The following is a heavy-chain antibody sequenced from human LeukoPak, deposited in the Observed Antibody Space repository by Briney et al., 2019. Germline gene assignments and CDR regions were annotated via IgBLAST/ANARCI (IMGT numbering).Heavy chain of an antibody. CDR3: TRAPLTIWSGYYMFDY. CDR1: GFTFGDYA. CDR2: IRSKAYGGTT. D-gene: IGHD3-3*01. V-gene: IGHV3-49*04. J-gene: IGHJ4*02. Sequence: GGSLRLSCTASGFTFGDYAMSWVRQAPGKGLEWVGFIRSKAYGGTTEYAASVKGRFTISRDDSKSIAYLQMNSLKTEDTAVYYCTRAPLTIWSGYYMFDYWGQGTLVTVSS.